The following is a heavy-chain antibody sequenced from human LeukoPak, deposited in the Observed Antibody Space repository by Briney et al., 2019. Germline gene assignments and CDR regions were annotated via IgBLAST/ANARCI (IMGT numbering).Heavy chain of an antibody. J-gene: IGHJ6*03. Sequence: SVKVSCKASGGTFSSYAISWVRQAPGQGLEWMGGIIPIFGTTNYAQKFQGRVTITTDESTSTAYMELSSLRSEDTAVYYCGLYSSSSRGGYYYYYMDVWGKGTTVTVSS. CDR3: GLYSSSSRGGYYYYYMDV. CDR1: GGTFSSYA. CDR2: IIPIFGTT. D-gene: IGHD6-6*01. V-gene: IGHV1-69*05.